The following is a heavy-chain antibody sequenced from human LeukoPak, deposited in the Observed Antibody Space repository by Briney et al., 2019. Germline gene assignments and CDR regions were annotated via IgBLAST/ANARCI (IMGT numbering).Heavy chain of an antibody. CDR3: TTRGGSFSIFDY. V-gene: IGHV3-15*01. CDR1: GFTFSDAW. Sequence: GGSLRLSCAASGFTFSDAWMSWVRQAPGKGLEWVGRIKSKTDGWTTDYAAPVKGRFTISRDDSKNTLYLQMNSLKTEDTAVYYCTTRGGSFSIFDYWGQGTLVTVSS. J-gene: IGHJ4*02. CDR2: IKSKTDGWTT. D-gene: IGHD1-26*01.